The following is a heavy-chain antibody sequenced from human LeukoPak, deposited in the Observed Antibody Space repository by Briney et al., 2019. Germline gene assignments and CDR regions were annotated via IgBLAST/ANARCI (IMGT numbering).Heavy chain of an antibody. CDR2: MNPNSGNT. Sequence: ASVKVSCKASGYTFTSYDINWVRQATGQGLEWMGWMNPNSGNTGNAQKCQGRVSMTRNTTISTAYMELSSLRSEDTAVYYCARAGLRAAAGTAPNYWGQGTLVTVSS. CDR3: ARAGLRAAAGTAPNY. CDR1: GYTFTSYD. V-gene: IGHV1-8*01. D-gene: IGHD6-13*01. J-gene: IGHJ4*02.